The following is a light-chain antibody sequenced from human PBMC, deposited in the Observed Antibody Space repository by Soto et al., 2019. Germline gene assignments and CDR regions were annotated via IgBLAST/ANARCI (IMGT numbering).Light chain of an antibody. V-gene: IGKV1-5*01. CDR3: QQYNSYSS. J-gene: IGKJ1*01. CDR2: DAS. CDR1: QSISSW. Sequence: DIQMTQSPSTLYASVGDRVTITCRASQSISSWLAWYQQKPGKAPKLLIYDASSLESGAPSRFSGSGSGTEFNLTISSLQPDDFASYFCQQYNSYSSFGRGAKVEI.